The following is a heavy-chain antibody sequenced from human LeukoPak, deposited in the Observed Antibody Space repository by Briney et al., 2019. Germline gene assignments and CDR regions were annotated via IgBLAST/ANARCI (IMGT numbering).Heavy chain of an antibody. V-gene: IGHV1-2*02. Sequence: ASVKVSCKASGYTFTGYYMHWVRQAPGQGLEWIGWINPNSGDTNYAQKFQDRVTMTRDTSISTAYIELNFLRSDDTAVFYCARGDYYGSPKVVAAWGQGTLVTVPS. D-gene: IGHD3-10*01. J-gene: IGHJ5*02. CDR2: INPNSGDT. CDR1: GYTFTGYY. CDR3: ARGDYYGSPKVVAA.